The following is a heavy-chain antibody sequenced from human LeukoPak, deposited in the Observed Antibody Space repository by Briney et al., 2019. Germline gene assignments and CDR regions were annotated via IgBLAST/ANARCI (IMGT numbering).Heavy chain of an antibody. CDR3: ARDIVMVTYWFDP. Sequence: GASVKVSCKASGYTFTGHYMHWVRQAPGQGLEWMGWINPNSGGTNYAQKFQGRVTMTRDTSISTAYMELSRLRSDDTAVYYCARDIVMVTYWFDPWGQGTLVTVSS. CDR2: INPNSGGT. CDR1: GYTFTGHY. V-gene: IGHV1-2*02. D-gene: IGHD5-18*01. J-gene: IGHJ5*02.